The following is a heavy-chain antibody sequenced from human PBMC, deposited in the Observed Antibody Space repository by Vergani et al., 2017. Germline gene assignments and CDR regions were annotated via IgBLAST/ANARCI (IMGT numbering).Heavy chain of an antibody. CDR1: GGTFSSYA. J-gene: IGHJ4*02. CDR3: ARLAGSIVGATSFVY. Sequence: QVQLVQSGAEVKKPGSSVKVSCKASGGTFSSYAISWVRQSPGPGLEWMGGIIPIFGTANYAQKFQGRVTITADESTSTAYMELSSLRSEDTAVYYCARLAGSIVGATSFVYWGQGTLVTVSS. CDR2: IIPIFGTA. V-gene: IGHV1-69*19. D-gene: IGHD1-26*01.